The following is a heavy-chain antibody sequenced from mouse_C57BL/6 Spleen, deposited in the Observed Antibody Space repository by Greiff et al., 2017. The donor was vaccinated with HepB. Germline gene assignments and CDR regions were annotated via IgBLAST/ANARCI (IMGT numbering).Heavy chain of an antibody. CDR1: GFTFTDYY. V-gene: IGHV7-3*01. J-gene: IGHJ1*03. CDR3: ARSSPHCYRYFDV. D-gene: IGHD1-2*01. CDR2: IRNKANGYTT. Sequence: DVHLVESGGGLVQPGGSLSLSCAASGFTFTDYYMSWVRQPPGKALEWLGFIRNKANGYTTEYSASVKGRFTISRANSQSILYLQMNALTAEDSATYYCARSSPHCYRYFDVWGTGTTVTVSS.